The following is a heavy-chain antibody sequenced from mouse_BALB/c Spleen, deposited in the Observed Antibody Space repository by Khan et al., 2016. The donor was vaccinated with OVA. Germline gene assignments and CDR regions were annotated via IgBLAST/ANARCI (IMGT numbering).Heavy chain of an antibody. J-gene: IGHJ3*01. CDR3: ARSYDYDGGGFTY. Sequence: QVQLKQSGPGLVAPSQSLSITCTVSGFSLTNYGVHWVRQPPGKGLEWLGVIWTGGITNYNSALMSRLSISKDNSKSQVFLKMNRLQTDDTAIYNCARSYDYDGGGFTYWGQGTLVNGSA. V-gene: IGHV2-9*02. CDR1: GFSLTNYG. D-gene: IGHD2-4*01. CDR2: IWTGGIT.